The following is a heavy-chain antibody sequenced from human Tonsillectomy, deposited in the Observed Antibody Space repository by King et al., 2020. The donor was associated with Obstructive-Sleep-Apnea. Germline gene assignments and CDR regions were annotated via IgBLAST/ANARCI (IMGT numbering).Heavy chain of an antibody. CDR3: ARLDDRSYAAFDV. CDR1: KYNFANYW. V-gene: IGHV5-51*01. Sequence: QLVQSGAEVKKPGESLKISCLGSKYNFANYWIAWVRQMPGRGLEWMGIIYPGDSDARYSPSFQGQVTFSADKSSATVFLQLSSLKASDTAIYYCARLDDRSYAAFDVWGQGTLVSVSS. CDR2: IYPGDSDA. D-gene: IGHD2-2*01. J-gene: IGHJ4*02.